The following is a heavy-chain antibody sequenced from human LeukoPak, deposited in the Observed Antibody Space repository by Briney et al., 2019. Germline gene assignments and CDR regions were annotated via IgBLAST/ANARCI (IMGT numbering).Heavy chain of an antibody. J-gene: IGHJ4*02. CDR2: ISSGSSAI. CDR1: GFTFSSYG. Sequence: GGSLRLSCAASGFTFSSYGMHWVRQAPGKGLEWVSIISSGSSAIFSADALKGRFTISRDDAKNLLYLDMNSLRAEDTAVYYCARGHTAVTRHFDFWGQGTLVTVSS. D-gene: IGHD4-17*01. CDR3: ARGHTAVTRHFDF. V-gene: IGHV3-21*01.